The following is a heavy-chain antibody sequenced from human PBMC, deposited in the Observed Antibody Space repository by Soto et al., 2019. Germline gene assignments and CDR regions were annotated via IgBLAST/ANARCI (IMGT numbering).Heavy chain of an antibody. CDR2: IQHHGGT. CDR3: ARAPETPSILGVALPYFFDY. Sequence: SETLSLTCAVYDGSFSEYYWSWIRQSPGKGLEWIGEIQHHGGTNYNPSLKSRVTISVDTSKNQFSLKLSSVTAADTAVYYCARAPETPSILGVALPYFFDYWGQGALVTVSS. CDR1: DGSFSEYY. D-gene: IGHD3-3*01. V-gene: IGHV4-34*01. J-gene: IGHJ4*02.